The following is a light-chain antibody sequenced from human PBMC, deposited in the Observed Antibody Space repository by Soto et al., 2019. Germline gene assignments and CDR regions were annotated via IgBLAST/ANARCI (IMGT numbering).Light chain of an antibody. J-gene: IGKJ1*01. CDR1: QSISSD. Sequence: EIVMTQSPATLSVSPGERATLSCRASQSISSDLAWYQQKPGQAPRLFIYDVSTRATGFPARLSGSGSGTEFTLTISSLQSEDFAVYYCQQYNNWPRTFGQGTKVEIK. CDR2: DVS. CDR3: QQYNNWPRT. V-gene: IGKV3-15*01.